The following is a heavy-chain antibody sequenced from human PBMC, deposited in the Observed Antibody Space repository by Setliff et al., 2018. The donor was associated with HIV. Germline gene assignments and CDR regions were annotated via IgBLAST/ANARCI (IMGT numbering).Heavy chain of an antibody. D-gene: IGHD4-17*01. Sequence: SSETLSLTCAVSGDSISASYWNWIRQFPGGGLEWIGYIYYSGSTKYNPSLKRRVTISIDKSRKYFSLKLPSVTAADTAMYFCTKGRLGRADYWGQGTLVTVSS. CDR1: GDSISASY. V-gene: IGHV4-59*01. CDR2: IYYSGST. J-gene: IGHJ4*02. CDR3: TKGRLGRADY.